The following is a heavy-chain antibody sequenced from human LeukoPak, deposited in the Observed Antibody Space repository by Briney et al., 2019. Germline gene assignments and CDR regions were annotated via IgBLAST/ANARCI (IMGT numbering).Heavy chain of an antibody. CDR2: ISSSGSTI. V-gene: IGHV3-11*04. CDR3: ARECGGSSTSCSWKYNWFDP. CDR1: GFTFSDYY. D-gene: IGHD2-2*01. J-gene: IGHJ5*02. Sequence: PGGSLRLSCAASGFTFSDYYMSWIRQAPGKGLEWVSYISSSGSTIYYADSVKGRFTISRDNAKNSLYLQMNSLRAEDTAVYYCARECGGSSTSCSWKYNWFDPWGQGTLVTVSS.